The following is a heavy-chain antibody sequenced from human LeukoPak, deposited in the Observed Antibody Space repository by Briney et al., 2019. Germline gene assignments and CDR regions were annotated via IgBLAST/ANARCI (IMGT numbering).Heavy chain of an antibody. Sequence: SETLSLTCTVSGGTISSYYWSWIRQPPGKGLEWIGYIYYSGSTNYNPSLKSRVTISVDTSKNQFSLKLSSVTAADTAVYYCASLGYSYGSDFDYWGQGTLVTVSS. D-gene: IGHD5-18*01. CDR3: ASLGYSYGSDFDY. CDR1: GGTISSYY. J-gene: IGHJ4*02. V-gene: IGHV4-59*08. CDR2: IYYSGST.